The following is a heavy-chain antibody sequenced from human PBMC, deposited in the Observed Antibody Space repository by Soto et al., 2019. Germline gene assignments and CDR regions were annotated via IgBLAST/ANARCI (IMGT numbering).Heavy chain of an antibody. CDR2: INPSGGTI. V-gene: IGHV1-46*01. CDR1: GYTFTSYF. J-gene: IGHJ6*02. D-gene: IGHD2-15*01. Sequence: ASVKVSCKASGYTFTSYFVHWVRQAPGQGLEWMGIINPSGGTISYAEKFQGRVTMTRDTSTSTVFMELTSLTSEDTALYYCARARPGGNPYYYYGMDFWGQGT. CDR3: ARARPGGNPYYYYGMDF.